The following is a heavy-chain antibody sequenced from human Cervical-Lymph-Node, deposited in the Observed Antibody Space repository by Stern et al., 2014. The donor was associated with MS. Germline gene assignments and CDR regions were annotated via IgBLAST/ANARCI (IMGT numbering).Heavy chain of an antibody. CDR2: SSSSSSYI. CDR3: ARGEYYYGSEDFDY. CDR1: GFSFSSYS. J-gene: IGHJ4*02. V-gene: IGHV3-21*01. D-gene: IGHD3-10*01. Sequence: EEQLVASGGGLVKPGGSLRLSCAASGFSFSSYSMNWVRQAPGDGLERVSSSSSSSSYIYYADSVKGRFTISRDNAKNSLYLQMNSMRAEDTAVYYCARGEYYYGSEDFDYWGQGTLVTVSS.